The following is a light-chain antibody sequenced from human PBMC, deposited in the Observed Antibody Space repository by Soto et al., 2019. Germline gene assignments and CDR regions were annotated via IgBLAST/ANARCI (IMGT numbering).Light chain of an antibody. V-gene: IGKV3-15*01. CDR1: RNINRK. CDR2: GAS. J-gene: IGKJ4*01. CDR3: QQYYDYPPLI. Sequence: EIVMTQSPATLSVSPGERATLSCRASRNINRKLAWYQQKPGQAPRLLISGASTRATGISARFSGSGSGTEFTLTISSLQSEDFAVYYCQQYYDYPPLIFGGGTKMEIK.